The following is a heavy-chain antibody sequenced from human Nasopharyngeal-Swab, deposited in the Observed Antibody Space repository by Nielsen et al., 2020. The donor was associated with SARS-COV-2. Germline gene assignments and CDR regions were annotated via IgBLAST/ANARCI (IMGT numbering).Heavy chain of an antibody. Sequence: GESLKISCAASGFTFSSYEMNWVRQAPGKGLEWVSYISSSSSYIYYADSVKGRFTISRDNAKNSLYLQMNSLRAEDTAVYYCARGVHYYYDSSGYEDDYWGQGTLVTVSS. V-gene: IGHV3-21*05. CDR1: GFTFSSYE. CDR3: ARGVHYYYDSSGYEDDY. CDR2: ISSSSSYI. J-gene: IGHJ4*02. D-gene: IGHD3-22*01.